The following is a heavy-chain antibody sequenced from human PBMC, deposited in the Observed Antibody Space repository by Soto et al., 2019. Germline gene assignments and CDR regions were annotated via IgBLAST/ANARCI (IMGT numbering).Heavy chain of an antibody. CDR3: ARDGLCTSTTCRVGNWFDP. CDR1: GGSFSGYY. V-gene: IGHV4-34*01. J-gene: IGHJ5*02. D-gene: IGHD2-2*01. Sequence: QVQLQQWGAGLLKPSETLSLTCVVYGGSFSGYYWSWIRQSPGKGLEWIGGINHRGSTNYNPSLESRGTISVDTSKNQFSLKLPSVTAADTAMYYCARDGLCTSTTCRVGNWFDPWGQGTLVSVSS. CDR2: INHRGST.